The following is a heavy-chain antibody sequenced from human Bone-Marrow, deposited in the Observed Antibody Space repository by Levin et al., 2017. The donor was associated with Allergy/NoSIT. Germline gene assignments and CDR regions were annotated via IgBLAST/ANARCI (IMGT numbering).Heavy chain of an antibody. CDR1: GGSISIRNSY. CDR2: VDHSGNT. CDR3: SNSAAWVWTGASIPPWFDP. J-gene: IGHJ5*02. V-gene: IGHV4-39*01. Sequence: PSETLSLTCAVSGGSISIRNSYWGWIRQPPGKGLEWIASVDHSGNTYYNPPLKSRVAMSVDTSKNQFSLSLRSVTAADTALYYCSNSAAWVWTGASIPPWFDPWGLGTLVTVSS. D-gene: IGHD3/OR15-3a*01.